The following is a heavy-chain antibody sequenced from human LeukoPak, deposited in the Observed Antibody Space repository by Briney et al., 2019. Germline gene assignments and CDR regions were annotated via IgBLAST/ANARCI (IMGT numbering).Heavy chain of an antibody. CDR3: AKASIAAAGEDY. Sequence: GGSLRLSCAASGFTFSTYTMYWVRHPPGKRLEWVSIIGNNGGGIHYADSVKGRFTISRDNSKNTLYLQMNSLRAEDTAVYYCAKASIAAAGEDYWGQGTLVTVSS. J-gene: IGHJ4*02. V-gene: IGHV3-23*01. D-gene: IGHD6-13*01. CDR2: IGNNGGGI. CDR1: GFTFSTYT.